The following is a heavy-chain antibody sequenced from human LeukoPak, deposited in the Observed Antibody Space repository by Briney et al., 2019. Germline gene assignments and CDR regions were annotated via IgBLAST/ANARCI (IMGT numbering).Heavy chain of an antibody. V-gene: IGHV4-59*01. CDR2: IYYSGST. CDR1: GGSISSYY. CDR3: ARGITYGSGSYYGDAFDI. D-gene: IGHD3-10*01. Sequence: PSETLSLTCTVSGGSISSYYWSWIRQPPGKGLEWIGYIYYSGSTNYNPSLKSRVTISVDTSKNQFSLKLSSVTAADTAVYYCARGITYGSGSYYGDAFDIWGQGTMVTVSS. J-gene: IGHJ3*02.